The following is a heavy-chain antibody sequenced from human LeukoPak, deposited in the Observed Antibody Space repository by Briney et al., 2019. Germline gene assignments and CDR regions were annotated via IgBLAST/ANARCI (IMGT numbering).Heavy chain of an antibody. CDR3: ARELVGATEARAFDI. D-gene: IGHD1-26*01. CDR1: GYTFTSYY. CDR2: INPSGGST. Sequence: ASVKVSCKASGYTFTSYYMHWVRQAPGQGLERMGIINPSGGSTSYAQKFQGRVTMTRDTSTSTVYMELSSLRSEDTAVYYCARELVGATEARAFDIWGQGTMVTVSS. V-gene: IGHV1-46*01. J-gene: IGHJ3*02.